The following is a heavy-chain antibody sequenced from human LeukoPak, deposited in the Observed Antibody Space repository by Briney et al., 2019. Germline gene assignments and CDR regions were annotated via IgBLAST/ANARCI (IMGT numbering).Heavy chain of an antibody. CDR2: IVGNGGGI. Sequence: GGSLRLSCTASGFTFSTYAMNWVRQAPGKGLEWVAVIVGNGGGIHYADSVEGRFTISRDNYKNTVYLQRNSLRAEDAAVYYCAKDRIPDGRYSIDYWGQGTLVTVSS. CDR3: AKDRIPDGRYSIDY. CDR1: GFTFSTYA. D-gene: IGHD3-16*02. V-gene: IGHV3-23*01. J-gene: IGHJ4*02.